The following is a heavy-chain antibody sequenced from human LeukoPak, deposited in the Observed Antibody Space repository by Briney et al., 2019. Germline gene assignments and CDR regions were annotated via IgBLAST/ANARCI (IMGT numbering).Heavy chain of an antibody. V-gene: IGHV1-18*01. CDR3: ARDESGSYFSSWFDP. CDR1: GYTFTSYG. Sequence: GASVKVSCKASGYTFTSYGISWVRQAPAQGLEWMGGISAYNGNTNYAQKLQGRVTMTTDTSTSTAYMELRSLRSDDTAVYYCARDESGSYFSSWFDPWGQGTLVTVSS. D-gene: IGHD1-26*01. CDR2: ISAYNGNT. J-gene: IGHJ5*02.